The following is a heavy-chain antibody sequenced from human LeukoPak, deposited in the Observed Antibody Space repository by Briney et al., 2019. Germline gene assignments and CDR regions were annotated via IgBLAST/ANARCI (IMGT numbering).Heavy chain of an antibody. Sequence: SVKVSCKASGGTFSSYAISWVRQAPGQGLKWMGGIIPIFGTANYAQKFQGRVTITADESTSTAYMELSSLRSEDTAVYYCARHPAPYYYDSSGYYYLDYWGQGTLVTVSS. J-gene: IGHJ4*02. D-gene: IGHD3-22*01. CDR1: GGTFSSYA. CDR2: IIPIFGTA. V-gene: IGHV1-69*13. CDR3: ARHPAPYYYDSSGYYYLDY.